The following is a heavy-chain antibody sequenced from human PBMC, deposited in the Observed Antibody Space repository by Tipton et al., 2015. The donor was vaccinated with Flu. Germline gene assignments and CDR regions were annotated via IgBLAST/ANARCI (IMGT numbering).Heavy chain of an antibody. CDR3: AKRGGTENF. CDR1: SFTFSSYW. V-gene: IGHV3-23*01. CDR2: ISSSGDKT. D-gene: IGHD3-16*01. J-gene: IGHJ4*02. Sequence: SLRLSCAASSFTFSSYWMDWVRQAPGKGLEWVSAISSSGDKTYYADSVRGRFTISRDNSKNTQYLQMNSLRAEDTALYYCAKRGGTENFWGQGTLVIVSS.